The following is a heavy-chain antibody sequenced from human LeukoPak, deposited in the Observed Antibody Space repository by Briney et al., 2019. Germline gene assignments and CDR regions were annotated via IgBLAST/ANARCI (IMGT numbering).Heavy chain of an antibody. CDR1: GFTFSSCA. D-gene: IGHD3-10*01. V-gene: IGHV3-30*04. Sequence: GRSLRLSCAASGFTFSSCAMHWVRQAPGKGLEWVAVISYDGSNKYYADSVKGRFTISRDNSKNTLYLQMNSLRAEDTAVYYCARDSGYYGSGSYYNAGDYWGQGTLVTVSS. CDR3: ARDSGYYGSGSYYNAGDY. CDR2: ISYDGSNK. J-gene: IGHJ4*02.